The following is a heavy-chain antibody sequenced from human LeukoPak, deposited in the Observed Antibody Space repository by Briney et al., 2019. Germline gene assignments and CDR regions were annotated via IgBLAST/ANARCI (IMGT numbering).Heavy chain of an antibody. CDR1: GYSISSGYY. V-gene: IGHV3-11*04. CDR3: ARAGYSYGYSSGELDY. CDR2: ISSSGSTI. Sequence: PSETLSLTCAVSGYSISSGYYWGWIRQPPGKGQEWVSYISSSGSTIYYADSVKGRFTISRDNAKNSLYLQMNSLRAEDTAVYYCARAGYSYGYSSGELDYWGQGTLVTVSS. J-gene: IGHJ4*02. D-gene: IGHD5-18*01.